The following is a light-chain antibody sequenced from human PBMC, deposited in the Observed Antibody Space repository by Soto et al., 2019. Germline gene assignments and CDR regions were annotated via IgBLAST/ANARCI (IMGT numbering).Light chain of an antibody. J-gene: IGLJ2*01. CDR3: SSYTTSATLV. CDR1: SSDVGSYNS. CDR2: ACT. Sequence: QSVLTQPASVSGSPGQSIAISCTGTSSDVGSYNSVSWYQQFPGKAPKLILYACTNRPSGVSNRFSGSKSGKTASLTISGLQAEDEADYFCSSYTTSATLVFGVGTKLAVL. V-gene: IGLV2-14*01.